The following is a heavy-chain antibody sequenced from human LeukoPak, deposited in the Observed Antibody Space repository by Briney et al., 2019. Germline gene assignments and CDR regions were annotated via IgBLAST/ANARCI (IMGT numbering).Heavy chain of an antibody. Sequence: GGSLRLSWAASGFTFRSYSMNWVRQAPGKGLEWVSYISSSSSTIYYADSVKGRFTISRDNAKNSLYLQMNSLRAEDTAVYYCARVKVPGAVAVFDYGGQGTLVTVSS. CDR3: ARVKVPGAVAVFDY. V-gene: IGHV3-48*04. J-gene: IGHJ4*02. CDR1: GFTFRSYS. D-gene: IGHD6-19*01. CDR2: ISSSSSTI.